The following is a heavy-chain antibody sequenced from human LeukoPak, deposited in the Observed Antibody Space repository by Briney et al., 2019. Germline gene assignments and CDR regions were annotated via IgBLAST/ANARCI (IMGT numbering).Heavy chain of an antibody. CDR3: AKIEGPSGWYEWVGFSYDYDYYYGMDV. J-gene: IGHJ6*02. V-gene: IGHV3-23*01. CDR2: ISGSGGST. D-gene: IGHD6-19*01. Sequence: GGSLRLSCAASGFTFSSYAMSWVRQAPGKGLEWVSGISGSGGSTYYADSVKGRFTISRDNSKNTLYLQMNSLRAEDTAVYNCAKIEGPSGWYEWVGFSYDYDYYYGMDVWGQGTTVTVSS. CDR1: GFTFSSYA.